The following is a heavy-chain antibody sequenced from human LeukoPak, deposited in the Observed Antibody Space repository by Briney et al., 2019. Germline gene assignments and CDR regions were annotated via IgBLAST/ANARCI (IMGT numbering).Heavy chain of an antibody. CDR2: INSDGSTT. CDR3: ARGHHYYDSSAYYY. V-gene: IGHV3-74*01. J-gene: IGHJ4*02. CDR1: GFTFIGYW. D-gene: IGHD3-22*01. Sequence: GGSLRLSCAASGFTFIGYWMHWVRQAPGKGLVWVSRINSDGSTTSYAASVKGRFTISRDTAKNTLYLQMNSLRAEDTAVYYCARGHHYYDSSAYYYWGQGTLVTVSS.